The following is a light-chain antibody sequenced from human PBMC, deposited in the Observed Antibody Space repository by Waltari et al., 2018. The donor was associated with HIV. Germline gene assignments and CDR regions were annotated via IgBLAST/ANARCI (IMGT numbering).Light chain of an antibody. V-gene: IGLV2-14*03. CDR1: SSAIGGYTY. J-gene: IGLJ2*01. Sequence: QSALTQPASVSGSHGQSITISSTGTSSAIGGYTYVSSYQQHPGKAPKLMIFDASNRPAGISNRFSSSESGNTASLTISGLQADDEAHYFCSSFSITSTLVVFGGGTKLTVL. CDR3: SSFSITSTLVV. CDR2: DAS.